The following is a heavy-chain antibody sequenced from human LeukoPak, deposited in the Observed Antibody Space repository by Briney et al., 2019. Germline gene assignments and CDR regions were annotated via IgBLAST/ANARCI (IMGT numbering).Heavy chain of an antibody. CDR2: ISSTGNTV. CDR1: GFTFSRYE. Sequence: TGGSLRLSCAASGFTFSRYEMNWVRQAPGQGLEWVAYISSTGNTVHYAGSVKGRFTISRDNAKNSLYLQMNRLRAEDTAVYYCTKETPQMDVWGKGTTVIVSS. J-gene: IGHJ6*04. D-gene: IGHD2-15*01. CDR3: TKETPQMDV. V-gene: IGHV3-48*03.